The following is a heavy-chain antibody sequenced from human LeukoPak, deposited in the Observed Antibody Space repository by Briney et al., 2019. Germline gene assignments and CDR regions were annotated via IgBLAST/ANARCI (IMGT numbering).Heavy chain of an antibody. D-gene: IGHD2-2*01. V-gene: IGHV4-4*02. CDR1: GCSISSSSW. CDR2: VFHDGSP. CDR3: ARGNWASYAAE. Sequence: SGTLSLTCAVSGCSISSSSWWSWVRQPPGKGLDWIGEVFHDGSPNYNPSFRGRVTILVDKSKSQFSLNLGSLTAADTAMYYCARGNWASYAAEWGQGTLVTVSS. J-gene: IGHJ4*02.